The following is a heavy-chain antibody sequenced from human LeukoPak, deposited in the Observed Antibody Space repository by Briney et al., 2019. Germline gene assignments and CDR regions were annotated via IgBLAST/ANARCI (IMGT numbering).Heavy chain of an antibody. Sequence: ASVKVSCKASGYTFTSYGISWVRQAPGQGLEWMGWISAYNGNTNYAQKLQGRVTMTTDTSTSTAYMELRSLRSDDTAVYYCARDATGKRWLQLLPYYYYGMDVWGQGTTVTVSS. CDR2: ISAYNGNT. J-gene: IGHJ6*02. V-gene: IGHV1-18*01. CDR1: GYTFTSYG. CDR3: ARDATGKRWLQLLPYYYYGMDV. D-gene: IGHD5-24*01.